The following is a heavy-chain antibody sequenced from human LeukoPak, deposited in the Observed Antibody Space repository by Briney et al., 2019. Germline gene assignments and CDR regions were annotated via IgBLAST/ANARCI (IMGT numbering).Heavy chain of an antibody. CDR3: ARMGDGGYFDY. V-gene: IGHV3-11*01. CDR2: ISTSGGTI. Sequence: GGSLRLSCAASGFTFSDNYMSWIRQAPGSGLEWLSYISTSGGTIFYADSVKGRFTISRDNAKNSLYLQMNSLRAEDTAVYYCARMGDGGYFDYWGQGSLVTVSS. CDR1: GFTFSDNY. J-gene: IGHJ4*02. D-gene: IGHD2-21*01.